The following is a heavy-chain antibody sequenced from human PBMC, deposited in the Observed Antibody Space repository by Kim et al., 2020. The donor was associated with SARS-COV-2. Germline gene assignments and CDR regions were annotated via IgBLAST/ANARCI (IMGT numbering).Heavy chain of an antibody. J-gene: IGHJ4*02. CDR3: AKGGIL. Sequence: YDGSNKYYADSVKGRFTISRDNSKNTLYLQMNSLRAEDTAVYYCAKGGILWGQGTLVTVSS. D-gene: IGHD3-10*01. CDR2: YDGSNK. V-gene: IGHV3-30*18.